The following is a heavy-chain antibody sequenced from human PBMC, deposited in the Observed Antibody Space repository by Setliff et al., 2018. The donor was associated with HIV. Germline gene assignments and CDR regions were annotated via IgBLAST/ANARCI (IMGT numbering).Heavy chain of an antibody. V-gene: IGHV4-59*02. CDR1: GGSVSGYF. J-gene: IGHJ6*03. D-gene: IGHD5-18*01. CDR2: IYYSGST. Sequence: NPSETLSLTCTVSGGSVSGYFWSWIRQPPGRGLEWIGYIYYSGSTNYNPSLKSRVAISVDTSKNQFSLKLSSVTAADTAVYYCARGSRGYSYAYYYYYMDVWGKGTTVTVSS. CDR3: ARGSRGYSYAYYYYYMDV.